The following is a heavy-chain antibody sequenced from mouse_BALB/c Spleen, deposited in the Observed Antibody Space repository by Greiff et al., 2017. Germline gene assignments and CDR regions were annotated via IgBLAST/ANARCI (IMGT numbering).Heavy chain of an antibody. D-gene: IGHD2-10*01. CDR2: IWGDGST. J-gene: IGHJ4*01. CDR3: AREMAYYGNYYAMDY. Sequence: VKVVESGPGLVAPSQSLSITCTVSGFSLTGYGVNWVRQPPGKGLEWLGMIWGDGSTDYNSALKSRLSISKDNSKSQVFLKMNSLQTDDTARYYCAREMAYYGNYYAMDYWGQGTSVTVSS. CDR1: GFSLTGYG. V-gene: IGHV2-6-7*01.